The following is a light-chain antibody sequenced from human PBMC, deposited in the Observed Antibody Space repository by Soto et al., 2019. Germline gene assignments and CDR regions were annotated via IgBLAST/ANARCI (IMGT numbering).Light chain of an antibody. CDR1: QSISSW. CDR2: DAS. CDR3: QQYSSYLLT. J-gene: IGKJ4*01. Sequence: DIQMTQSPSTLSAPVGDRVTITCRASQSISSWLAWYQQKPGKAPKLLIYDASSLESGVPSRFSGSGSGTEFPLTISSLQPDDFATYYCQQYSSYLLTFGGGTKVEIK. V-gene: IGKV1-5*01.